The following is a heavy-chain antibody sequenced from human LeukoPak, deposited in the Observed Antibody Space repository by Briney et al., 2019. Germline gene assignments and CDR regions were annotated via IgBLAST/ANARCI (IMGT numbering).Heavy chain of an antibody. CDR3: ARDPSGDQGLDY. Sequence: SQTLSLTCAISGDSVSSNGAAWYWIRQSPSRGLEWLGRTFYRSKWLYEYAVSVESRITVRPDTSKNHYSLELRSVTPEDTAVYYCARDPSGDQGLDYWGQGILVTVST. J-gene: IGHJ4*02. D-gene: IGHD3-10*01. CDR1: GDSVSSNGAA. CDR2: TFYRSKWLY. V-gene: IGHV6-1*01.